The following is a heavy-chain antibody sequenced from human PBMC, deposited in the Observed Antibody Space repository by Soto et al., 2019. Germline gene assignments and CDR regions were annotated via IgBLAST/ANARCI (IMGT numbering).Heavy chain of an antibody. CDR3: EKGFGNYWAFDY. Sequence: QVHLVESGGGVVQPGRSLRLSCAASGFSFSTYGMHWVRQAPGKGLEWVAFISNDGSNKYYAASVKGRFTISRDNSKNTLYLQMNSLRAEDTAVYYCEKGFGNYWAFDYWGQGTLVTVSS. CDR2: ISNDGSNK. J-gene: IGHJ4*02. V-gene: IGHV3-30*18. CDR1: GFSFSTYG. D-gene: IGHD1-26*01.